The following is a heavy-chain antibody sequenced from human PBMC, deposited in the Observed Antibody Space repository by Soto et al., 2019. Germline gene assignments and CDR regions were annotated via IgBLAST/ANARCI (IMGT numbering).Heavy chain of an antibody. CDR3: AKDGFSLSVNWFDP. CDR1: GFTFSSYA. V-gene: IGHV3-23*01. D-gene: IGHD6-19*01. Sequence: GGSLRLSCAVAGFTFSSYAMSWVRQAPGKGLEWVSAISGGGVDTYYADSVKGRFTISRDNSKNTLYLQMNSLRAEDTAVYYCAKDGFSLSVNWFDPWGQGTLVTVSS. CDR2: ISGGGVDT. J-gene: IGHJ5*02.